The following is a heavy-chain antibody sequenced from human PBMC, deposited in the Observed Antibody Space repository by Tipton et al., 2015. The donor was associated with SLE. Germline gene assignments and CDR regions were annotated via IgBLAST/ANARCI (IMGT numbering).Heavy chain of an antibody. CDR1: GGTFSSYA. Sequence: QSGPEVKKPGSSVKVSCKASGGTFSSYAISWVRQAPGQGLEWMGGIIPIFGTANYAQKFQGRVTITTDESTSTAYMELSSLRSEDTAVYYCAISWRILAKYAFDIWGQGTMVTVSS. V-gene: IGHV1-69*05. CDR3: AISWRILAKYAFDI. J-gene: IGHJ3*02. CDR2: IIPIFGTA. D-gene: IGHD4/OR15-4a*01.